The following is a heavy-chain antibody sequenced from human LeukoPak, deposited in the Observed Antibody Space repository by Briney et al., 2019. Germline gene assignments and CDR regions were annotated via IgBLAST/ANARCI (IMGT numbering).Heavy chain of an antibody. Sequence: SETLSLTCAVSGYSISSGYYWGWIRQTPGKALEWIGSVHHSGSTYYNPSLKSRVTISIDTSRNQFSLTMSSVTAADTAVYYCAGKYYYDSSGYFYVDYWGEGTLVTVSS. CDR3: AGKYYYDSSGYFYVDY. J-gene: IGHJ4*02. D-gene: IGHD3-22*01. CDR1: GYSISSGYY. CDR2: VHHSGST. V-gene: IGHV4-38-2*01.